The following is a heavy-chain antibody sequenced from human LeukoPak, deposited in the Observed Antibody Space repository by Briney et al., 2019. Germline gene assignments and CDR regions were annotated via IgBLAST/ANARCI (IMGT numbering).Heavy chain of an antibody. J-gene: IGHJ6*03. Sequence: SETLSLTCTVSGGSISSSSYYWGWIRQPPGKGLEWIGSIYYSGSTYYNPSLKSRVTISVDTSKNQFSLKLSSVTAADTAVYYCARGAGEGYYYMDVWGKGTTVTVSS. D-gene: IGHD3-10*01. CDR1: GGSISSSSYY. CDR3: ARGAGEGYYYMDV. V-gene: IGHV4-39*07. CDR2: IYYSGST.